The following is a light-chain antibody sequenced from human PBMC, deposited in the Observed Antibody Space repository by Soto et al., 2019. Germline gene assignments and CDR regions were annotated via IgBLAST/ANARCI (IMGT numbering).Light chain of an antibody. V-gene: IGKV1-39*01. J-gene: IGKJ5*01. Sequence: DIQMTQSPSSLSASVGDRVTITCRASQTISVYLNWYQQKPGRAPDVLIYSASTRRSGVPSRFSGSGSGTDFTLTISRLEPEDFAVYYCQQYGSSPITFGQGTRLEI. CDR2: SAS. CDR1: QTISVY. CDR3: QQYGSSPIT.